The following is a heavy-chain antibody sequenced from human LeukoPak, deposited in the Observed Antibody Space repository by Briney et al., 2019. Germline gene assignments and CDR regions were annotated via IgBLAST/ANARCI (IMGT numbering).Heavy chain of an antibody. CDR3: ARGGGNYPFDY. CDR2: IYHSGNA. Sequence: SETLSLTCTVSGGSISSNSYYWGWIRQPPGKGLEWIGSIYHSGNAYYKSSLESRVIISADMSKNQFSLKVTSLNAADTAVYYCARGGGNYPFDYWGQGTLVTVSS. D-gene: IGHD1-7*01. V-gene: IGHV4-39*07. CDR1: GGSISSNSYY. J-gene: IGHJ4*02.